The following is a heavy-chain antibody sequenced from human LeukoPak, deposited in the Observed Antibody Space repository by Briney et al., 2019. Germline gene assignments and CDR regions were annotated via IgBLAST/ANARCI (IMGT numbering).Heavy chain of an antibody. D-gene: IGHD3-9*01. CDR1: GFSLSTSGMC. Sequence: QTLSLTCTFSGFSLSTSGMCVSWIRQPPGKALEWLLHIDWDDDKYYSTSLKTRLTISKDTSKNQVVLTMTNMDPVDTATYSCARTPYDILTGNRYYFDYWGQGTLVTVSS. CDR2: IDWDDDK. V-gene: IGHV2-70*01. J-gene: IGHJ4*02. CDR3: ARTPYDILTGNRYYFDY.